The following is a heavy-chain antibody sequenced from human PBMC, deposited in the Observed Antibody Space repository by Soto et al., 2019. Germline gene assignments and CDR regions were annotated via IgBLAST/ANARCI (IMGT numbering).Heavy chain of an antibody. CDR2: IRYDENNK. Sequence: QVQLVESGGGVVQPGTSLRLSCAASGFTFSNYGMHWVRQAPGKGLEWVAIIRYDENNKYYADSVKGRFTISRDNSKNTLYLQMNSRRAEDTAVYYCARDSVLKFDYWGQGTLVTVSS. CDR1: GFTFSNYG. CDR3: ARDSVLKFDY. V-gene: IGHV3-33*01. D-gene: IGHD2-8*01. J-gene: IGHJ4*02.